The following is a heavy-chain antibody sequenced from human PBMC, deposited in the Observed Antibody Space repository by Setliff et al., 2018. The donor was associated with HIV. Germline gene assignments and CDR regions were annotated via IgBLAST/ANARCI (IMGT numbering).Heavy chain of an antibody. CDR3: ARYRCINFACVGFDI. CDR2: IHYSGIT. D-gene: IGHD3-9*01. CDR1: RDSINGHW. Sequence: SETLSLTCTVSRDSINGHWWSWIRQPPGKGLEWTGSIHYSGITHYNPSLKSRLTMSVDTSKNQVSPKLTSVTAADTAVYYCARYRCINFACVGFDIWGQGTVVTVSS. J-gene: IGHJ3*02. V-gene: IGHV4-59*11.